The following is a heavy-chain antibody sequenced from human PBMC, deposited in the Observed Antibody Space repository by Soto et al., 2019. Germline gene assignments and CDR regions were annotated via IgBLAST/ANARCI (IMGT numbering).Heavy chain of an antibody. Sequence: ASETLSLTCTVSGGSISSGGYYWGWIRQPPGMGLELIANIYYDGSTYYNPSLKSRVTISVDTSKNQFSLKLSSVTASDTAVYYCARRYCSGGTCYWFDPWGQGTLVTVSS. D-gene: IGHD2-15*01. CDR2: IYYDGST. V-gene: IGHV4-39*01. CDR1: GGSISSGGYY. J-gene: IGHJ5*02. CDR3: ARRYCSGGTCYWFDP.